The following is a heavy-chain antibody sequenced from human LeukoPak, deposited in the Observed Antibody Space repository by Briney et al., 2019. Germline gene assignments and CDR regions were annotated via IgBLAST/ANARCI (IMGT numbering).Heavy chain of an antibody. CDR3: ARDSGTTGEVKFDP. V-gene: IGHV4-4*07. D-gene: IGHD3-10*01. Sequence: SETLSLTCTVSGGSISSYYWSWIRQPPGKGLEWIGRIYNGGIITYNPSLKSRVTMSIDTSNNQFSLRLRFVTAADTAVYYCARDSGTTGEVKFDPWGQGTLVTVSS. CDR2: IYNGGII. J-gene: IGHJ5*02. CDR1: GGSISSYY.